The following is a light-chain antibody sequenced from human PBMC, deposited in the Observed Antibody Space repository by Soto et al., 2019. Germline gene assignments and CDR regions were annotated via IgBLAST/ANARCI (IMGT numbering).Light chain of an antibody. J-gene: IGKJ1*01. CDR3: QQYTARPPWT. Sequence: EIVMTQSPVTLSVSPGERATLSCRASHHVATNLAWYQQKPAQPPSLLIYGASTRATGVSARFSGSGSGTEVTIPISSLQADDFAVYYCQQYTARPPWTFGQGTRV. CDR2: GAS. V-gene: IGKV3-15*01. CDR1: HHVATN.